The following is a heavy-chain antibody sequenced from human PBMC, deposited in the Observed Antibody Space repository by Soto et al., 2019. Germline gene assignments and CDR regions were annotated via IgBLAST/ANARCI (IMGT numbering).Heavy chain of an antibody. J-gene: IGHJ2*01. V-gene: IGHV3-30-3*01. CDR2: ISYDGSNK. CDR1: GFTFSSYA. Sequence: GSLRLSCAASGFTFSSYAMHWVRQAPGKGLEWVAVISYDGSNKYYADSVKGRFTISRDNSKNTLYLQMNSLRAEDTAVYYCARARGDRDGYNWYFDLWGRGTLVTVSS. CDR3: ARARGDRDGYNWYFDL. D-gene: IGHD5-12*01.